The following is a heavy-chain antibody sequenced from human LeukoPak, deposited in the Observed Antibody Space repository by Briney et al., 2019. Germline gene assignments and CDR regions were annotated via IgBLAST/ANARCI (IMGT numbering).Heavy chain of an antibody. V-gene: IGHV1-18*01. CDR3: ARDAYDFWSGYYFDY. Sequence: ASVKVSCKTSGYTFTMFGISWVRQAPGQGLEWMGWVSAYNGNTIYVQKFQGRVTMTTDTSTSTAYMELRSLRSDDTAVYYCARDAYDFWSGYYFDYWGQGTLVTVSS. CDR1: GYTFTMFG. J-gene: IGHJ4*02. CDR2: VSAYNGNT. D-gene: IGHD3-3*01.